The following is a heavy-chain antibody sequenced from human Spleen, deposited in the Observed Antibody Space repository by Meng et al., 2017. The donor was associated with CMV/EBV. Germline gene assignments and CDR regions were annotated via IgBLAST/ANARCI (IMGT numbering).Heavy chain of an antibody. V-gene: IGHV4-59*01. CDR3: ATESAAPGTYYYYYYGLDV. CDR1: YY. J-gene: IGHJ6*02. D-gene: IGHD6-13*01. Sequence: YYWIWTRQPPGKGLEWVGYVSHSGVTNYNPSLESRLTMSVDTSKNRFSLRLTYVTAADTAVYYCATESAAPGTYYYYYYGLDVWGQGTTVTVSS. CDR2: VSHSGVT.